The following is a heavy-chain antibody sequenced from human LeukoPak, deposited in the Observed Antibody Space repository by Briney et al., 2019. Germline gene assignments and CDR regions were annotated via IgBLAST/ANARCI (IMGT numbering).Heavy chain of an antibody. CDR1: GFTVSSNY. J-gene: IGHJ4*02. D-gene: IGHD3-10*01. CDR2: FYSGGST. Sequence: PGGSLRLSCAASGFTVSSNYMSWVRQAPGKGLEWVSVFYSGGSTYYADSVKGRFTISRDNSKNTLYLQMNGLRAEDTAVYYCASGRYGSGSYGDYWGQGTLVTVSS. CDR3: ASGRYGSGSYGDY. V-gene: IGHV3-53*01.